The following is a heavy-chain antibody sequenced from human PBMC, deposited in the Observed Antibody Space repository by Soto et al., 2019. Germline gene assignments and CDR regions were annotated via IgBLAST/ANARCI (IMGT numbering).Heavy chain of an antibody. V-gene: IGHV1-2*02. J-gene: IGHJ4*02. D-gene: IGHD6-19*01. CDR1: GYTFTGYY. CDR3: AKDLEPRGIAVAFDY. CDR2: INPNSGGT. Sequence: GASVQVSCKASGYTFTGYYMHWVRQAPGQGLEWMGWINPNSGGTNYAQKFQGRVTMTRDTSISTAYMELSRLRSDDTAVYYCAKDLEPRGIAVAFDYWGQGTLVTVSS.